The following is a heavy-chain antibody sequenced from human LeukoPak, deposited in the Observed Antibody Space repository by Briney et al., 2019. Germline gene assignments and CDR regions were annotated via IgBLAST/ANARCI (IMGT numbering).Heavy chain of an antibody. V-gene: IGHV4-39*01. Sequence: SETLSLTCTVSGGSISSSSYYWGWIRQPPGKGLEWIGSIYYSGSTYYNPSLKSRVTLSVDTSKNQFSLKLSSVTAADTAVYYCARGGESSGWFRQYNWFDPWGQGTLVTVSS. CDR2: IYYSGST. D-gene: IGHD6-19*01. J-gene: IGHJ5*02. CDR3: ARGGESSGWFRQYNWFDP. CDR1: GGSISSSSYY.